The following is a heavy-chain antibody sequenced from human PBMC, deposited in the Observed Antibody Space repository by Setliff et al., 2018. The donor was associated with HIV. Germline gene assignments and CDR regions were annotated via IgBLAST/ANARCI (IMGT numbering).Heavy chain of an antibody. CDR1: GYTFTSYY. V-gene: IGHV1-46*01. J-gene: IGHJ3*02. CDR3: AKDRGVGATGSVFDI. CDR2: IDPMMGIT. Sequence: VSCKTSGYTFTSYYMHWIRQAPGQGLEWMGMIDPMMGITTNAQKLQGRVTMTRDTSASTVYMNLRSLKSEDTAMYYCAKDRGVGATGSVFDIWGQGTMVTVSS. D-gene: IGHD1-26*01.